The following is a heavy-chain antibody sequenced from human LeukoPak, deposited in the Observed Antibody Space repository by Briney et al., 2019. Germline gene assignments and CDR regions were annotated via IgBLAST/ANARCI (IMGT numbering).Heavy chain of an antibody. CDR3: ASRPRGGAFDI. CDR1: GASISSSSYY. J-gene: IGHJ3*02. Sequence: PSETLSLTCTVSGASISSSSYYWSWIRQPPGKGLEWIGEINHSGSTNYNPSLKSRVTISVDTSKNQFSLKLSSVTAADTAVYYCASRPRGGAFDIWGQGTMVTVSS. D-gene: IGHD3-16*01. CDR2: INHSGST. V-gene: IGHV4-39*07.